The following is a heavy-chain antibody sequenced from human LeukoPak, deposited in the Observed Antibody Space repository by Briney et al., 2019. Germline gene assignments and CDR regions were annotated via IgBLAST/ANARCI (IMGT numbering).Heavy chain of an antibody. J-gene: IGHJ6*03. D-gene: IGHD2/OR15-2a*01. CDR2: INPNSGGT. CDR3: ARSTTTVKSYYYYMDV. CDR1: GYTLTGYH. V-gene: IGHV1-2*02. Sequence: SVTVTCKASGYTLTGYHMHWVRQAPAQGREWMGWINPNSGGTNYVQRLQGRVTMTRDTSISTAYVELSRLRSDDTAVYYCARSTTTVKSYYYYMDVWGKGTTVTVSS.